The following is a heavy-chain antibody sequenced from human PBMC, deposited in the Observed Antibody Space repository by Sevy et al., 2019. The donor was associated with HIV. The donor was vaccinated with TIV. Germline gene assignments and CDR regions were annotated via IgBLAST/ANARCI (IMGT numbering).Heavy chain of an antibody. V-gene: IGHV3-66*01. CDR3: ARGKSGYGYGLNS. J-gene: IGHJ4*02. Sequence: GGSLRLSCAASGFTVSSNYMTWVRQAPGKGLEGVSVIYSDGTTYHADAVKDRFTISRDNSKNTLLLEMNSLRADDTAFYYCARGKSGYGYGLNSWGQGTLVTVSS. CDR1: GFTVSSNY. CDR2: IYSDGTT. D-gene: IGHD5-18*01.